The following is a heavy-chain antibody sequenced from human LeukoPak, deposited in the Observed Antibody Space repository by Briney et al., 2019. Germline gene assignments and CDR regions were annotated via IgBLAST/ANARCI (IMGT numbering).Heavy chain of an antibody. Sequence: SETLSLTCAVYGGSFSGYYWSWIRQPPVKGLEWIGEINHSGSTNYNPSLKSRVTISVDTSKNQFSLKLSSVTAADTAVYYCARGRTYDFWSGYHYYFDYWGQGTLVTVSS. D-gene: IGHD3-3*01. J-gene: IGHJ4*02. V-gene: IGHV4-34*01. CDR1: GGSFSGYY. CDR3: ARGRTYDFWSGYHYYFDY. CDR2: INHSGST.